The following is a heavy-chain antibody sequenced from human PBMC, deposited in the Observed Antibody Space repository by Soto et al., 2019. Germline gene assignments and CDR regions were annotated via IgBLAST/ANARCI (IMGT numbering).Heavy chain of an antibody. CDR1: GFTFSSYA. J-gene: IGHJ5*02. Sequence: GGSLRLSCAASGFTFSSYAMSWVRQAPGKGLEWVSAISGSGGSTYYADSVKGRFTISRDNSKNTLYLQMNSLRAEDTAVYYCAKDAVYYYDSSGSRFDPWGQGTLVTVSS. CDR2: ISGSGGST. D-gene: IGHD3-22*01. CDR3: AKDAVYYYDSSGSRFDP. V-gene: IGHV3-23*01.